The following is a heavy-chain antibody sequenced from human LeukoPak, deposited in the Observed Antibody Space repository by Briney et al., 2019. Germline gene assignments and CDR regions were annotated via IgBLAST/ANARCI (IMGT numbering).Heavy chain of an antibody. D-gene: IGHD2-15*01. Sequence: SETLSLTCTVSGGSIGNSVYYWAWVRQSPGKGLEWIGNSYYSGTAYYTPSLRSRVTISVRTSENQFSLNLRSVTAADTAVYYCARRGFVARFDSWGQGTLVTVSS. CDR3: ARRGFVARFDS. CDR1: GGSIGNSVYY. CDR2: SYYSGTA. J-gene: IGHJ4*02. V-gene: IGHV4-39*01.